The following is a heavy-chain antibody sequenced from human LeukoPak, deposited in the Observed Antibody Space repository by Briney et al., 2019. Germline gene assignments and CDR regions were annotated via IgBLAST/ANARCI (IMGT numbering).Heavy chain of an antibody. CDR3: SKETQVGLTGTGII. J-gene: IGHJ4*02. CDR2: ISDSCRST. V-gene: IGHV3-23*01. Sequence: GGSLRLSCKASGFTLSNFAMTWVRQAPGKGLEWVSGISDSCRSTYYADSVKGRFTIARDNPHNTLYLQMNSLRGEDTAVYYCSKETQVGLTGTGIIWGEEALVSVSS. CDR1: GFTLSNFA. D-gene: IGHD1-1*01.